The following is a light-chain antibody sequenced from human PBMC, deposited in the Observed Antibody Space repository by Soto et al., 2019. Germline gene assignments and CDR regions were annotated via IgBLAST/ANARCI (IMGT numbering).Light chain of an antibody. CDR3: QQYGSSRGFT. J-gene: IGKJ3*01. V-gene: IGKV3-20*01. Sequence: ENVLTQSPGTLSLSPGDRATLSCRASQSVGNNYLAWFQQIPGQAPRLLIYAASSRATGIPDRFSGSGSGTDFTLTINRLEPEDFALYHCQQYGSSRGFTFGPGTKVDI. CDR1: QSVGNNY. CDR2: AAS.